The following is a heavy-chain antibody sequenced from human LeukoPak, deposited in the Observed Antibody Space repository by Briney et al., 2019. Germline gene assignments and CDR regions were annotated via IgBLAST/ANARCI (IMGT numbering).Heavy chain of an antibody. CDR1: GFTFSSYW. J-gene: IGHJ4*02. D-gene: IGHD3-16*01. CDR3: VRFMRGTIGGDN. Sequence: GGSLRLSCAASGFTFSSYWMSWVRQAPGKGLEWVANIKEDGREKYYVDSVKGRFTISRDNAKNSLYLQMNNLKAEDTAMYYCVRFMRGTIGGDNWGQGTLVTVSA. V-gene: IGHV3-7*01. CDR2: IKEDGREK.